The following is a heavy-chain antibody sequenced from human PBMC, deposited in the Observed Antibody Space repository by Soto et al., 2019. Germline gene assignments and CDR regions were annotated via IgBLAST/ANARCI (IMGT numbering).Heavy chain of an antibody. CDR3: ARLETRGAFDI. D-gene: IGHD4-17*01. V-gene: IGHV4-39*07. J-gene: IGHJ3*02. Sequence: SETLSLPCPVSGGSISSSSYYWGWIRQPPGNGLEWIGSIYYSGSTNYNPSLKSRVTISVDKSKNQFSLKLSSVTAADTVVYYCARLETRGAFDIWGQGTMVTVPS. CDR1: GGSISSSSYY. CDR2: IYYSGST.